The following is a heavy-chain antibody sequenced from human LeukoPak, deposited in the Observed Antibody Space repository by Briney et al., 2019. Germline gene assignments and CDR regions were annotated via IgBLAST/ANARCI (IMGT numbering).Heavy chain of an antibody. D-gene: IGHD3-9*01. Sequence: GGSLTLSYAASGFTVSSNYMTWVRQAPGKGLEWVSLMYGAGSTHYADSVRGRFTISRDNSKNTVYVQMNSLRAEDTAVYDCGASNLLTGYFSLNYWGQGTLVTVSS. CDR3: GASNLLTGYFSLNY. CDR2: MYGAGST. CDR1: GFTVSSNY. V-gene: IGHV3-66*01. J-gene: IGHJ4*02.